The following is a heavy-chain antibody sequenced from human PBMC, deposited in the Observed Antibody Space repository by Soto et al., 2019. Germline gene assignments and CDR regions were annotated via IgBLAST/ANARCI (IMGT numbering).Heavy chain of an antibody. Sequence: PGGSLRLYCASSGFNIATYSMSWFRQSPGKGLEWVAGISDGVDRAYYGDSVKGRLTISRDTSKNMLYLHMNSLRAEDTAIYYCARYTAVADPYYFDYWGQGTLVTVSS. J-gene: IGHJ4*02. D-gene: IGHD6-19*01. V-gene: IGHV3-23*01. CDR3: ARYTAVADPYYFDY. CDR2: ISDGVDRA. CDR1: GFNIATYS.